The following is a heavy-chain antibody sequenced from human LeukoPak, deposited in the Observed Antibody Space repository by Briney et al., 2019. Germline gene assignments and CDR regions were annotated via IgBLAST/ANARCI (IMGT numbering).Heavy chain of an antibody. CDR1: GGSISSYY. Sequence: SETLSLTCTASGGSISSYYWSWIRQPPGKGLEWIGYIYYSGSTNYNPSLKSRVTISVDTSKNQFSLKLSSVTAADTAVYYCARGGYSNDYYYYYMDVWGKGTTVTVSS. D-gene: IGHD4-11*01. J-gene: IGHJ6*03. CDR2: IYYSGST. V-gene: IGHV4-59*01. CDR3: ARGGYSNDYYYYYMDV.